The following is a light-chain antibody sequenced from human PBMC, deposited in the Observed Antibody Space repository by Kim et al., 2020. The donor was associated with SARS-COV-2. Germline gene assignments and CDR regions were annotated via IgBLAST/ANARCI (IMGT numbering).Light chain of an antibody. CDR3: QQSHSTPWLT. CDR1: QSIGTR. Sequence: DIQMTQSPSSLAASVGDRVTIACRASQSIGTRLNWYQQRPGKAPKLLIYAASSLQGGVPSRFSGTGSGTDFTLTISSLQPEDFATYYCQQSHSTPWLTVGGGTKVDIK. J-gene: IGKJ4*01. CDR2: AAS. V-gene: IGKV1-39*01.